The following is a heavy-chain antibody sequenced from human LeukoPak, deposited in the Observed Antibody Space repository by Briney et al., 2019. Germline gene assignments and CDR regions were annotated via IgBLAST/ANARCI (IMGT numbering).Heavy chain of an antibody. J-gene: IGHJ4*02. CDR3: ARHLLGYCSGGNCYYFDF. Sequence: SETLSLTCTVSGGSVSSGSYYWSWIRQPPGKGLEWIGYIYYSGSTYYNPSLKSRVTISVDTSKNQFSLKLSSVTAADTAVYYCARHLLGYCSGGNCYYFDFWGQGTLVTVSS. D-gene: IGHD2-15*01. CDR2: IYYSGST. V-gene: IGHV4-61*01. CDR1: GGSVSSGSYY.